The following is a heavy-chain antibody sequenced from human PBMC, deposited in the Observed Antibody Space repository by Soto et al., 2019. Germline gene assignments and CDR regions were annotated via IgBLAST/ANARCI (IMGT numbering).Heavy chain of an antibody. Sequence: GGSLRLSCAASGFTFSGYGMHWVRQAPGKGLEWVAVIWYDGSNKYYADSVKGRFTISRDNSKNTLYLQMNSLRAEDTAVYYCARSLGDIVVVPAAMGAFDIWGQGTMVTVSS. J-gene: IGHJ3*02. CDR3: ARSLGDIVVVPAAMGAFDI. CDR2: IWYDGSNK. D-gene: IGHD2-2*01. CDR1: GFTFSGYG. V-gene: IGHV3-33*01.